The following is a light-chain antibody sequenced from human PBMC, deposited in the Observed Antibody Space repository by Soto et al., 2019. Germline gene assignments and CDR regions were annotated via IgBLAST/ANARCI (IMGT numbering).Light chain of an antibody. J-gene: IGKJ2*01. V-gene: IGKV1-39*01. CDR1: QFISNY. Sequence: DIHMTQSPSSLSASVGRRVTFTCRASQFISNYLNWYQQKPGNAPKFLIYAASHLRSGVPTRFSSSASGTDTTLTISRLQPDDFATYYCQQSYSAYTFGQGTKVDIK. CDR3: QQSYSAYT. CDR2: AAS.